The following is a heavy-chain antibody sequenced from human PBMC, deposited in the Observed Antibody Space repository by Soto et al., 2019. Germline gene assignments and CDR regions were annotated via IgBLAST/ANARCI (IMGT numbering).Heavy chain of an antibody. J-gene: IGHJ6*02. CDR3: ARDAAMGDYYHYGMDV. D-gene: IGHD5-18*01. Sequence: GXSVKVSCKASVYTFTCYYLHWVRQAPGQGLEWMGWINPSSGGANIAQKFQGWVTMTRDTSIDTAYMELTRLRSDDTAVYYCARDAAMGDYYHYGMDVWGQGTPVTVSS. V-gene: IGHV1-2*04. CDR2: INPSSGGA. CDR1: VYTFTCYY.